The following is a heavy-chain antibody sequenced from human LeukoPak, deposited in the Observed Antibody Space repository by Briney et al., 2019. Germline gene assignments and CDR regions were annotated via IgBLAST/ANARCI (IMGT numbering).Heavy chain of an antibody. CDR1: GFTFSSYG. D-gene: IGHD2-2*01. J-gene: IGHJ4*03. V-gene: IGHV3-33*01. CDR2: IWYDGSNK. CDR3: ARIGVQGEQYRYFDY. Sequence: GGSLRLSCAASGFTFSSYGMHWVRQAPGKGLEWVAVIWYDGSNKYYADSVKGRFTISRDNSKNTLYLQMNSLRAEDTAVYYCARIGVQGEQYRYFDYWGQGALVTVSS.